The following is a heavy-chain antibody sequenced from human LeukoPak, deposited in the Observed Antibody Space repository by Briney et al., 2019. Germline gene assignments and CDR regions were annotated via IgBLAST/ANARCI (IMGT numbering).Heavy chain of an antibody. J-gene: IGHJ6*02. CDR2: IYYSGST. CDR1: GGSFSDYY. Sequence: PSDTLSITCEVDGGSFSDYYWSWIRQPPGKGLEWIGSIYYSGSTYYNPSLKSRVTISVDTSKNQFSLKLSSVTAADTAVYYCARDQNVWGQGTTVTVSS. V-gene: IGHV4-34*01. CDR3: ARDQNV.